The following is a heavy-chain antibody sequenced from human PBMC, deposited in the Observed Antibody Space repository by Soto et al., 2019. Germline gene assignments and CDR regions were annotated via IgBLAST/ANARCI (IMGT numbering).Heavy chain of an antibody. CDR3: ATGTYYDFWSGQDAFDI. CDR1: GYTFTSYG. J-gene: IGHJ3*02. V-gene: IGHV1-18*01. D-gene: IGHD3-3*01. Sequence: GASVKVSCKASGYTFTSYGISWVRQAPGQGLEWMGWISAYNGNTNYAQKLQGRVTMTTDTSTSTAYMELRSLRFDDTAVYYCATGTYYDFWSGQDAFDIWGQGTMVTVSS. CDR2: ISAYNGNT.